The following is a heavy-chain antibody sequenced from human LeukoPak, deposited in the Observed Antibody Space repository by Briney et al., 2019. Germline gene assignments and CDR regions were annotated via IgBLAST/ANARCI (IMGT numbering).Heavy chain of an antibody. CDR1: GFTFSSYG. J-gene: IGHJ3*01. Sequence: GGSLRLSCAASGFTFSSYGMNWVRQAPGKGLEWISYMSSSGGTIYYADSVKGRFTVSRDNAKNSLYLQMNSLRAEDTAVYYCARDKDYGSGSDYIEYVFDFWGQGTMVTVSS. V-gene: IGHV3-48*04. CDR2: MSSSGGTI. D-gene: IGHD3-10*01. CDR3: ARDKDYGSGSDYIEYVFDF.